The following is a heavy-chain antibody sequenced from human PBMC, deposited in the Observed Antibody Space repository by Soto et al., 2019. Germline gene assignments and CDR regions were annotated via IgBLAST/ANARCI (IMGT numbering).Heavy chain of an antibody. CDR2: ISSSGSTI. CDR3: ARDPGSYYYDSSGYFFDY. J-gene: IGHJ4*02. CDR1: GFTFSSYE. D-gene: IGHD3-22*01. Sequence: EVQLVESGGGLVQPGGSLRLSCAASGFTFSSYEMNWVRQAPGKGLEWVSYISSSGSTIYYADSVKGRFTISRDNAKNSLYLQMYSLRAEDTAVYCCARDPGSYYYDSSGYFFDYWGQGTLVTVSS. V-gene: IGHV3-48*03.